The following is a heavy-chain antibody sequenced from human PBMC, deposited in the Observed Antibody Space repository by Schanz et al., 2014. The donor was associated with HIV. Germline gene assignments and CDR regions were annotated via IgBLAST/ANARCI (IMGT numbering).Heavy chain of an antibody. J-gene: IGHJ3*02. V-gene: IGHV3-74*01. CDR1: GFTFSSYW. CDR2: VNGDGSSA. D-gene: IGHD3-16*01. Sequence: EEYLVESGGGLVQPGGSLRLSCAASGFTFSSYWMHWVRQTPGKGLVWVSRVNGDGSSAAYADSVKGRFTISRDNAKNTLYLQMNSLRAEDTALYYCAKEMVSRYYGDAFNIWGQGTMVTVSP. CDR3: AKEMVSRYYGDAFNI.